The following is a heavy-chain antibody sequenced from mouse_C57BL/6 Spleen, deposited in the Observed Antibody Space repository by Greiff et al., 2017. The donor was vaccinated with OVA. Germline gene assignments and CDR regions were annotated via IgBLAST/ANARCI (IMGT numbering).Heavy chain of an antibody. V-gene: IGHV5-6*01. J-gene: IGHJ1*03. CDR3: ARGTVVEGYVDV. CDR2: ISSGGSYT. Sequence: EVKLVESGGDLVKPGGSLKLSCAASGFTFSSYGMSWVRQTPDKRLEWVATISSGGSYTYYPDSVKGRFTISRDNAKNTLYLQMSSLKSEDTAMYYCARGTVVEGYVDVWGTGTTVTVSS. D-gene: IGHD1-1*01. CDR1: GFTFSSYG.